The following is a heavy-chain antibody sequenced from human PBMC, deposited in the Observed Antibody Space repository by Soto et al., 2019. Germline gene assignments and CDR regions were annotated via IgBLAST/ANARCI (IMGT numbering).Heavy chain of an antibody. CDR1: GFTFSSYA. CDR2: ISGSGGST. D-gene: IGHD3-9*01. V-gene: IGHV3-23*01. CDR3: AKDVMVDDIVTCYSRVPVPDMDV. J-gene: IGHJ6*03. Sequence: EVQLLESGGGLVQPGGSLRLSCAASGFTFSSYAMSWVRQAPGKGLEWVSAISGSGGSTYYADSVKGRFTISRDNSKNTLDLQMNSLRAEDTAVYDCAKDVMVDDIVTCYSRVPVPDMDVWGKGTTVTVSS.